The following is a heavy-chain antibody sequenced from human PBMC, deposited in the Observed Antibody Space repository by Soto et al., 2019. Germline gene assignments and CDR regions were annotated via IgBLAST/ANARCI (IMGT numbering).Heavy chain of an antibody. V-gene: IGHV3-9*01. CDR2: ISWNSGSI. Sequence: EVQLVESGGGLVQPGRSLRLSCSASGFTFDDYAMHWVRQAPGKGLEWVSGISWNSGSIAYADSVKGRFTISRDNAKNSVYLQMNSLRAEDTALYYCAKGVALGYCTSTSCHNYYMDVWGKGTTVTVSS. CDR1: GFTFDDYA. D-gene: IGHD2-2*02. J-gene: IGHJ6*03. CDR3: AKGVALGYCTSTSCHNYYMDV.